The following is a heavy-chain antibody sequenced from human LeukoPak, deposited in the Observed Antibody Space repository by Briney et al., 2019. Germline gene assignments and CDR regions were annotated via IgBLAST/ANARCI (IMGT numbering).Heavy chain of an antibody. V-gene: IGHV3-21*06. CDR2: ISSGSRYI. CDR3: ASRRESFDY. J-gene: IGHJ4*02. Sequence: GGSLRLSCAASGFIFSSYGMNWVRQAPGKGLEWVSSISSGSRYIYYADSVKGRFTISRDNAKNSLYLQVNSLRAEDTAVYYCASRRESFDYWGQGTLVTVSS. CDR1: GFIFSSYG.